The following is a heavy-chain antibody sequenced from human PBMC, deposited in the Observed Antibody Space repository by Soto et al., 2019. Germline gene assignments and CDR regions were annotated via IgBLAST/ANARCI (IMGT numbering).Heavy chain of an antibody. D-gene: IGHD4-17*01. CDR3: ARVRTATVTTIDY. J-gene: IGHJ4*02. V-gene: IGHV4-34*01. Sequence: SETLSLTCAVYGGSFSGYYWSWIRQPPGKGLEWIGEINHSGSTNYNPSLKSRVTISVDTSKNQFSLKLSSVTAADTAVYYCARVRTATVTTIDYWGQGTLVTVSS. CDR1: GGSFSGYY. CDR2: INHSGST.